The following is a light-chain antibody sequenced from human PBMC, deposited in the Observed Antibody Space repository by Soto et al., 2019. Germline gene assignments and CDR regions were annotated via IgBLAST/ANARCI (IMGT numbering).Light chain of an antibody. CDR3: QQYGTLIT. Sequence: EIVLTQSPGTLSFSPGERATLSCRASQSLSSSYLAWYQQKPGQAPRLLIYGSFSRATGIPDRFSGSGSGTDFTLTISRLEPEDSAVYYCQQYGTLITFGQGTRREIK. V-gene: IGKV3-20*01. CDR1: QSLSSSY. CDR2: GSF. J-gene: IGKJ5*01.